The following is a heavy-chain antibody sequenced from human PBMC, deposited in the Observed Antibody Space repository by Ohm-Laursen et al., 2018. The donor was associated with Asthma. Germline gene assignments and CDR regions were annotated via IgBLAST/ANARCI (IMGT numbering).Heavy chain of an antibody. CDR2: IYYSGNT. V-gene: IGHV4-31*03. Sequence: SDTLSLTCTVSGGSISSGGYYWSWIRQHPGKGLEWIGYIYYSGNTYSNPSLRSRVAISVDTSTNQFSLNLTSVTAADTAVYYCARGSFYYESTGYYYFDHWGQGTLVTVSS. D-gene: IGHD3-22*01. CDR3: ARGSFYYESTGYYYFDH. CDR1: GGSISSGGYY. J-gene: IGHJ4*02.